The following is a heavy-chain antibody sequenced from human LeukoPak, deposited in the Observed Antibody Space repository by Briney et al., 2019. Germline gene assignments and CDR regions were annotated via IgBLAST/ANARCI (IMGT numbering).Heavy chain of an antibody. V-gene: IGHV1-69*04. Sequence: ASVKVSCKASGGTFSSYAISWVRQAPGQGLEWMGRIIPILGIANYAQKFQGRVTITADKSTSTAYMELSSLRSEDTAVYYCARALSIVVVPAATLGFGYWGQGTLVTVSS. D-gene: IGHD2-2*01. CDR2: IIPILGIA. CDR1: GGTFSSYA. CDR3: ARALSIVVVPAATLGFGY. J-gene: IGHJ4*02.